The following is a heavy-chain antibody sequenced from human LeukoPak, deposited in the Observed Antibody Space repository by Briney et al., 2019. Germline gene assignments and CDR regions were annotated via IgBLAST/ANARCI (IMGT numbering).Heavy chain of an antibody. J-gene: IGHJ4*02. CDR3: AREVESGWDYFDY. CDR2: INAGNGNT. D-gene: IGHD6-19*01. V-gene: IGHV1-3*01. Sequence: ASVKVSFKASGYTFTSYAMHWVRQAPGQRLEWMGWINAGNGNTKNSQKFQGRVTITRDTSASTAYMELSSLRSEDTAVYYCAREVESGWDYFDYWGQGTLVTVSS. CDR1: GYTFTSYA.